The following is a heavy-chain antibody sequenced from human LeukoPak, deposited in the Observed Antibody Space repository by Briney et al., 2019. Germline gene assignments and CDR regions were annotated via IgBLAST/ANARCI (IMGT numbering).Heavy chain of an antibody. CDR3: AREASYSSSFWFDP. D-gene: IGHD6-13*01. CDR2: IHYSGST. J-gene: IGHJ5*02. Sequence: PSETLSLTCTVSGGSVSSGSYYWSWIRQPPGGGLEWIGYIHYSGSTNYNPSLKSRVTISVDTSKNQFSLKLSSVTAADTAVYYCAREASYSSSFWFDPWGQGTLVTVSS. CDR1: GGSVSSGSYY. V-gene: IGHV4-61*01.